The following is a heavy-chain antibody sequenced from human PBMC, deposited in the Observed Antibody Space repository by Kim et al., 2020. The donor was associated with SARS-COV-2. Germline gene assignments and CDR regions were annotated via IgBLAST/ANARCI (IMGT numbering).Heavy chain of an antibody. J-gene: IGHJ5*02. CDR3: ARGTMWTNNGFDP. Sequence: GGSLRLSCVASGFTFSSYSMNWLRQAPGKGPEWVSYISSGGTTAYYADSVKGRFSISRDNAKNSLYLQMNSLRDEDTATYYCARGTMWTNNGFDPWGQGT. V-gene: IGHV3-48*02. CDR2: ISSGGTTA. D-gene: IGHD3-10*02. CDR1: GFTFSSYS.